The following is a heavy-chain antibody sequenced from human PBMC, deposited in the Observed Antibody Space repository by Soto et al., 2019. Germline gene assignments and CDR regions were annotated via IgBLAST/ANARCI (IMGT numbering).Heavy chain of an antibody. V-gene: IGHV1-8*01. CDR1: GYNFIDYD. CDR3: SRNPYGSGLFDP. J-gene: IGHJ5*02. D-gene: IGHD6-19*01. CDR2: MTPNSGNT. Sequence: QVQLVQSGAEVKKPGASVKVSCKASGYNFIDYDINWMRQSTGQGLEWMGWMTPNSGNTGYAQKFQGRVTLTRDTSIGTAYMELSSPKTEDTAVYYCSRNPYGSGLFDPWGQGTLVTVSS.